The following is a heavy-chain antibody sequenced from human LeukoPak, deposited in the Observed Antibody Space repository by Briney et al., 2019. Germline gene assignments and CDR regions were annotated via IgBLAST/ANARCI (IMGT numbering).Heavy chain of an antibody. CDR3: ITAGYHNRIDY. D-gene: IGHD5-12*01. Sequence: PSETLSLTCTVSGGSISSYYWSWVRQAPGKGLEWVGRIKSKTDGGTTDYAAPVKGRFTISRDDSKNTLYLQMNSLKTEDTAVYYCITAGYHNRIDYWGQGTLVTVSS. CDR1: GGSISSYY. CDR2: IKSKTDGGTT. J-gene: IGHJ4*02. V-gene: IGHV3-15*01.